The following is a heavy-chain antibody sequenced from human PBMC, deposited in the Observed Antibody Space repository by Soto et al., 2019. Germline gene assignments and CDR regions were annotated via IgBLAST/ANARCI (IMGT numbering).Heavy chain of an antibody. Sequence: ASVKVSCKASGYIFTSYGISWVRLVPGQGLEWMGWISAYKGDTKYAQILQGRVTMTTDTSTRTAYMELRSLTSDDTAVYYCARAHIAAAGGPWFDPWGQGTLVTVS. J-gene: IGHJ5*02. CDR1: GYIFTSYG. D-gene: IGHD6-13*01. CDR2: ISAYKGDT. V-gene: IGHV1-18*01. CDR3: ARAHIAAAGGPWFDP.